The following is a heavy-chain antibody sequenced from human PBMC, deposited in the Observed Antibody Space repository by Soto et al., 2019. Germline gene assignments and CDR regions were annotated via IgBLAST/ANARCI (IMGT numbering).Heavy chain of an antibody. V-gene: IGHV3-21*01. CDR1: GFICSSYD. Sequence: PGGSLRLSCAVSGFICSSYDMSWVRQAPGKGLEWVSTISSNSAYIYYTDALRGRFTISRDNAKNSLHLQMNSLRAEDTAVYYCTRDASRDSSARGWFDPWGPGTLVTVSS. CDR2: ISSNSAYI. CDR3: TRDASRDSSARGWFDP. J-gene: IGHJ5*02. D-gene: IGHD6-13*01.